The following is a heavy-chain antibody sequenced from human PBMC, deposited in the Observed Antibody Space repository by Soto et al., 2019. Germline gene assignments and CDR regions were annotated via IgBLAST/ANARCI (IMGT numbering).Heavy chain of an antibody. D-gene: IGHD3-9*01. J-gene: IGHJ4*02. V-gene: IGHV1-3*05. CDR2: INAGNGNT. CDR1: GYTFTSYA. CDR3: ARVTGYYYVDY. Sequence: QVQLVQSGAEEKKPGASVKVSCKASGYTFTSYAMYWVRQAPGQRLEWMGWINAGNGNTKYSQKFQGRVTITRDTAASTAYMELSSLRSEDTAVYYCARVTGYYYVDYWGQGTLVTVSS.